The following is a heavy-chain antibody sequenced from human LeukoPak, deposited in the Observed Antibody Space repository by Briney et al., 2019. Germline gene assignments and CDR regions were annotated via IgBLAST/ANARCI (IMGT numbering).Heavy chain of an antibody. Sequence: GESLKISCKGSGYSFTSYWIGWVRQMPGKGLEWMGIIYPGDSDTRYSPSFQGQVTISADKSISTAYLQWSSLKASDTAMYYCARHQVIVVVPAAIPGRDWFDPWGQGTLVTVSS. D-gene: IGHD2-2*02. V-gene: IGHV5-51*01. J-gene: IGHJ5*02. CDR3: ARHQVIVVVPAAIPGRDWFDP. CDR2: IYPGDSDT. CDR1: GYSFTSYW.